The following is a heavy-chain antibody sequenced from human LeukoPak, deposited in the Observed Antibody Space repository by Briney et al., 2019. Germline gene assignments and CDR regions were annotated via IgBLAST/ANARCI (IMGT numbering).Heavy chain of an antibody. CDR3: ARGIAAPQYYYYYYGMDV. V-gene: IGHV4-59*01. Sequence: SETLSLTCTVSGGSISSYYWSWIRQPPGKGLEWIGYIYYSGSTNYNPSLKSRVTISVDTSKNQFSLKLSSVTAADTAVYHCARGIAAPQYYYYYYGMDVWGQGTTVTISS. J-gene: IGHJ6*02. CDR2: IYYSGST. CDR1: GGSISSYY. D-gene: IGHD6-13*01.